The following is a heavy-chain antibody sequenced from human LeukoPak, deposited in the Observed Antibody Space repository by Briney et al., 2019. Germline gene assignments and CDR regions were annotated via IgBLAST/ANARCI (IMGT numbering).Heavy chain of an antibody. CDR3: ARDSRVRASEYFFDY. V-gene: IGHV1-69*13. Sequence: GASVKVSCKASGYTFTSYDINWVRQAPGQGLEWMGGILPIFGTPTFAQNFQGRLTITADESTSTAYMELSSLRSEDTAVYYCARDSRVRASEYFFDYWGQGTLVTVSS. CDR2: ILPIFGTP. J-gene: IGHJ4*02. D-gene: IGHD3-10*01. CDR1: GYTFTSYD.